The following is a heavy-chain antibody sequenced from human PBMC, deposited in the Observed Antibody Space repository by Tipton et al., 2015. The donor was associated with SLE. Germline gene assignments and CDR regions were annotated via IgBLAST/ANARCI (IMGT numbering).Heavy chain of an antibody. CDR3: ARGLAMVRGDSMDY. CDR2: IYSSGST. D-gene: IGHD3-10*01. V-gene: IGHV4-4*08. CDR1: GGSISSYY. J-gene: IGHJ4*02. Sequence: LSLTCTVSGGSISSYYWSWIRQPPGKGLEWIGYIYSSGSTNYNPSLKSRVTISVDTSKNQFSLKLSPVTAADTAVYYCARGLAMVRGDSMDYWGQGTLVTVSS.